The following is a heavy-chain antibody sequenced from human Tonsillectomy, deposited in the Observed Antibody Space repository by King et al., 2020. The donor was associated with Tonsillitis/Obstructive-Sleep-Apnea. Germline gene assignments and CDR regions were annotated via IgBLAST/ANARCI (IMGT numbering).Heavy chain of an antibody. Sequence: QLVQSGAEVIQPGESLRISCKGSGYSFTINWISWVRQMPGKGLEWMGRIDPSDSYTNYSPSFQGHVTISAAKSISTAYLQWSGLKASDTAMYYCAGGGAYGRLDYWGQGTLVTVSS. V-gene: IGHV5-10-1*01. CDR3: AGGGAYGRLDY. CDR2: IDPSDSYT. CDR1: GYSFTINW. J-gene: IGHJ4*02. D-gene: IGHD4-17*01.